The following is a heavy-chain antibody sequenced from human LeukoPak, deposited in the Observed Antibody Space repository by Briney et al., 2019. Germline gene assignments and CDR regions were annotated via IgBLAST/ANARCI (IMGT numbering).Heavy chain of an antibody. V-gene: IGHV1-69*04. CDR1: GGTFSSYA. CDR2: IIPILGIA. CDR3: ARGTDWVRGVSHYGMDV. D-gene: IGHD3-10*01. Sequence: PVKVSCKASGGTFSSYAISWVRQAPGQGLEWMGRIIPILGIANYAQKFQGRVTITADKSTSTAYMELSSLRSEDTAVYYCARGTDWVRGVSHYGMDVWGQGTTVTVSS. J-gene: IGHJ6*02.